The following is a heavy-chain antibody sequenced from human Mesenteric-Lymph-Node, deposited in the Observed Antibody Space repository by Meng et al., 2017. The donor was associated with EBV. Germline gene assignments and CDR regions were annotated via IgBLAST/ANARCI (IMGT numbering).Heavy chain of an antibody. V-gene: IGHV3-11*01. Sequence: QVQLVESWGALVKPGGSLRLSCAASGFTFSDYYMTWIRQAPGKGLEWISQITGSDSTKYYADSVKGRFTISRDNAKNSLYLQMNSLRAEDTAVYYCARVSWGSYRHFDYWGQGTLVTVSS. CDR1: GFTFSDYY. CDR3: ARVSWGSYRHFDY. CDR2: ITGSDSTK. J-gene: IGHJ4*02. D-gene: IGHD3-16*02.